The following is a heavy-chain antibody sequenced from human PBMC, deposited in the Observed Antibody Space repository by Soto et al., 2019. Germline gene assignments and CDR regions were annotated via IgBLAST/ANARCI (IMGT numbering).Heavy chain of an antibody. Sequence: XGSLRLSCAAAGFTVSSNYMSWVRQAPGKGLEWVSVIYSGGSTYYADSVKGRFTISRDNSKNTLYLQMNSLRAEDTAVYYCARGSRWGEYYFDYWGQGALVTVSS. J-gene: IGHJ4*02. D-gene: IGHD3-10*01. CDR1: GFTVSSNY. V-gene: IGHV3-53*01. CDR3: ARGSRWGEYYFDY. CDR2: IYSGGST.